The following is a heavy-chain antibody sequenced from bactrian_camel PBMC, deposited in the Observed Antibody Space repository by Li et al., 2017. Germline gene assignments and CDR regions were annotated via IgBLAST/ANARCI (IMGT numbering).Heavy chain of an antibody. Sequence: QLVESGGGSVQAGGSLRLSCAASEPTHTVIGVGWFRQAPGKEREGIAGISTRDGRTFYSDSVKGRFIISQDNAENTVYLQMTNLKPEDTAWYYCVLEAQDGDSYYCGTRGYWGQGTQVTVS. CDR3: VLEAQDGDSYYCGTRGY. J-gene: IGHJ6*01. CDR1: EPTHTVIG. V-gene: IGHV3S54*01. D-gene: IGHD2*01. CDR2: ISTRDGRT.